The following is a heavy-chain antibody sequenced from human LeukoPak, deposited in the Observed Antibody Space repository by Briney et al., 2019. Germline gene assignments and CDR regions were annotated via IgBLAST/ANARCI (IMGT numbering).Heavy chain of an antibody. CDR1: GVTFSRYA. V-gene: IGHV1-69*04. J-gene: IGHJ4*02. D-gene: IGHD5-24*01. Sequence: GASVKVSCKASGVTFSRYAISWVRQAPGQGLEWMGRIIPIFGIANYAQKFQGRVTITADKSTSTAYMELSSLRSEDTAVYYCAGGPVDGYNSYFDYWGQGTLVTVSS. CDR2: IIPIFGIA. CDR3: AGGPVDGYNSYFDY.